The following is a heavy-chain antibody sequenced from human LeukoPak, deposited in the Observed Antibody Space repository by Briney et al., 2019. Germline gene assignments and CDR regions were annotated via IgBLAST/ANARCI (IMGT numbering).Heavy chain of an antibody. CDR2: INSDGSST. CDR1: GFTFSSYE. CDR3: ARPLSGYSSSLGY. V-gene: IGHV3-74*01. D-gene: IGHD6-6*01. J-gene: IGHJ4*02. Sequence: PGGSLRLSCAASGFTFSSYEMNWVRQAPGKGLVWVSRINSDGSSTNYADSVKGRFTISRDNAKNTLYLQMNGLRAEDTAVYYCARPLSGYSSSLGYWGQGTLVTVSS.